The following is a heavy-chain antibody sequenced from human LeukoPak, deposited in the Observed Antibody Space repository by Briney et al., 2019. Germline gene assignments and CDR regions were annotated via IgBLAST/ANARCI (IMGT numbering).Heavy chain of an antibody. CDR2: INPNSGGT. CDR3: ARTPRTVTTRVFDY. Sequence: GASVKVSCKASGYTFTGYYMHWVRQAPGQGLEWMGWINPNSGGTNYAQKFQGRVTMTRDTSISPAYMELSRLRSDDTAVYYCARTPRTVTTRVFDYWGQGTLVTVSS. J-gene: IGHJ4*02. V-gene: IGHV1-2*02. D-gene: IGHD4-17*01. CDR1: GYTFTGYY.